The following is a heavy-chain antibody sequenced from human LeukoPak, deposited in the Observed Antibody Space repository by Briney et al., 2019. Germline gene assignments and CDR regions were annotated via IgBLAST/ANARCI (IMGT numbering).Heavy chain of an antibody. J-gene: IGHJ4*02. CDR2: ITNTKSTI. D-gene: IGHD6-13*01. V-gene: IGHV3-48*03. CDR3: ASSQGSWPDYFDY. Sequence: GGSLRLSCAASGFTFSSYEMNWVRQSPGKGAEWVSFITNTKSTIYYADSVKGRFTISRDNAKNSLYLQMNSLRAEDTAVYYCASSQGSWPDYFDYWGQGILATVSS. CDR1: GFTFSSYE.